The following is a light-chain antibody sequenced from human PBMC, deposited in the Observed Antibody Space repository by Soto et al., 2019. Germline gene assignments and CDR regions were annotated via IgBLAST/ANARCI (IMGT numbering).Light chain of an antibody. CDR1: ALPKKD. Sequence: SYELTQSPSVSVSPGQTARITCSGDALPKKDANWYQQKSGQAPVLVIYEDRKRPSGIPERFSGSSSGTKATLTISGAQVEDEADYYCYSTDSSGNPLFGGGTKLTVL. J-gene: IGLJ3*02. CDR3: YSTDSSGNPL. V-gene: IGLV3-10*01. CDR2: EDR.